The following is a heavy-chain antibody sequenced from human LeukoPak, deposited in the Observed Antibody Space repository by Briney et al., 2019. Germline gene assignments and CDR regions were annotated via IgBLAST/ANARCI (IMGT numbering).Heavy chain of an antibody. J-gene: IGHJ4*02. V-gene: IGHV1-8*01. CDR2: INPNMVNT. CDR3: ARVATPWFYYYDSSGYYYYFDY. D-gene: IGHD3-22*01. CDR1: GYTFTSYD. Sequence: ASVKVPCKASGYTFTSYDINWVRQATGQGREWMGWINPNMVNTDYVQKFQGRGTMTRNTSIRTAYMELRSLRSADTAVYSSARVATPWFYYYDSSGYYYYFDYWGQGTLVTVSS.